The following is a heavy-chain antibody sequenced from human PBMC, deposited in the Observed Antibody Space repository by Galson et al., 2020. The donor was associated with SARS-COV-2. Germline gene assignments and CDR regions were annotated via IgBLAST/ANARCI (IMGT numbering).Heavy chain of an antibody. J-gene: IGHJ4*02. CDR1: GFSLSTTGVG. CDR2: IYWNDDS. D-gene: IGHD6-13*01. CDR3: ARIPQQLVPYFDY. V-gene: IGHV2-5*01. Sequence: SGPTLVKPTQTLTLTCTFSGFSLSTTGVGVAWIRQPPGKALEWLGNIYWNDDSRYRPSLNNRLTLTKATSKNQVVLTMTNLDPVDTATYYWARIPQQLVPYFDYWGQGTRVTVSS.